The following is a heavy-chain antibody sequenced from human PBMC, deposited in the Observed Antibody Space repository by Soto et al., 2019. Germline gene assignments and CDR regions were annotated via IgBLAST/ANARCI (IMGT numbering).Heavy chain of an antibody. Sequence: SETLSLPCTLCGGCLNRGGCYWRWHRQHPGKGLEGVGYIYYSGSTYYNPSLKSRVTISVDTSKNQLSLKLSSVTAAHSAVYYVATERSASSYCDRWASGLDVWGQGTMVTVSS. CDR3: ATERSASSYCDRWASGLDV. D-gene: IGHD3-9*01. V-gene: IGHV4-31*03. J-gene: IGHJ6*02. CDR2: IYYSGST. CDR1: GGCLNRGGCY.